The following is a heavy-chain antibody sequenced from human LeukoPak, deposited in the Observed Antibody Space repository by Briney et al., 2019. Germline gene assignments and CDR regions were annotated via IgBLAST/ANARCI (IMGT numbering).Heavy chain of an antibody. CDR1: GFTFSSYG. V-gene: IGHV3-23*01. CDR3: AKDDDWGRFKD. Sequence: PGGSLRLSCAASGFTFSSYGMNWVRQAPGKGLEWVLGISPSGGITYYTDSVRGRFTISRDNSKNTVSLQMNSLRGEDTAVYYCAKDDDWGRFKDWGQGTLVTVSS. CDR2: ISPSGGIT. D-gene: IGHD3-16*01. J-gene: IGHJ1*01.